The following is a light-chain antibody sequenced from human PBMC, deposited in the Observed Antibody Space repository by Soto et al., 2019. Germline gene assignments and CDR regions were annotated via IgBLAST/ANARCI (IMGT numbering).Light chain of an antibody. J-gene: IGLJ1*01. V-gene: IGLV2-14*01. Sequence: QSVLTQPASVSGSPGQSITISCTGTSSDVGGYNYVSWYQQHPGKAPKLMIYEVGNRPSGVSNRFSGSKSGNTASLTISGLQAEDEADYYCSSYTSSSTPLYVFGTGTKATVL. CDR1: SSDVGGYNY. CDR3: SSYTSSSTPLYV. CDR2: EVG.